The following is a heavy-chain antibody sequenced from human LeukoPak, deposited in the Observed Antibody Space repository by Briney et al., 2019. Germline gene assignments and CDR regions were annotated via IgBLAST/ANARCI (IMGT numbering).Heavy chain of an antibody. Sequence: GGSLRLSCAASGFTFSSYAMHWVRQAPGKGLEGVAVISYDGSNKYYADSVKGRFTISRDNSKNTLYLQMNSLRAEDTAVYYCAGGHVGAYCGGDCYIDYWGQGTLVTVSS. D-gene: IGHD2-21*02. V-gene: IGHV3-30*04. CDR3: AGGHVGAYCGGDCYIDY. CDR1: GFTFSSYA. CDR2: ISYDGSNK. J-gene: IGHJ4*02.